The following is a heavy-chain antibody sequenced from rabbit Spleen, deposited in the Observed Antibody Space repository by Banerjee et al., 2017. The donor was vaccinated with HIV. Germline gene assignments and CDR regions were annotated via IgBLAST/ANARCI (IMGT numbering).Heavy chain of an antibody. D-gene: IGHD7-1*01. Sequence: EQLEESGGGLVKPEGSLTLTCKASGVSFSDKDVMCWVRQAPGKGLEWIGCINTGSGSTYYANWAKGRFTITRSTSLNTVTLQLNSLTAADTATWFCTRFYAGYGDFGYAAMWGQGTLVTVS. CDR3: TRFYAGYGDFGYAAM. CDR1: GVSFSDKD. V-gene: IGHV1S47*01. CDR2: INTGSGST. J-gene: IGHJ3*01.